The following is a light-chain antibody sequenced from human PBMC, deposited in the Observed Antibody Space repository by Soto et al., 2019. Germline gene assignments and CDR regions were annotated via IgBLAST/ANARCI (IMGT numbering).Light chain of an antibody. CDR2: DAS. CDR1: QSVSSY. Sequence: EIVLTQSPATLSLSPGERATLSCRASQSVSSYLAWYQQKPGQAPRLLIYDASNRATGIPARFSGGGSGTDFTLTISSLELEDFAVYYGQERVNWLRFTSGQGTKLEIK. J-gene: IGKJ2*01. CDR3: QERVNWLRFT. V-gene: IGKV3-11*01.